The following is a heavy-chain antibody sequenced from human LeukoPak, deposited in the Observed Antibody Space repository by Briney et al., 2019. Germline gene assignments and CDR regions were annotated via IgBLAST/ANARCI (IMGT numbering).Heavy chain of an antibody. D-gene: IGHD6-19*01. V-gene: IGHV1-46*01. Sequence: ASVKVSCKASGYTFTSYYMHWVRQAPGQGLEWMGIINPSGGSTSYAQKFQGRVTMTRDTSISTAYMELSRLRSDDTAVYYCASSLAGLSVAGSSCDYWGQGTLVTVSS. CDR1: GYTFTSYY. J-gene: IGHJ4*02. CDR2: INPSGGST. CDR3: ASSLAGLSVAGSSCDY.